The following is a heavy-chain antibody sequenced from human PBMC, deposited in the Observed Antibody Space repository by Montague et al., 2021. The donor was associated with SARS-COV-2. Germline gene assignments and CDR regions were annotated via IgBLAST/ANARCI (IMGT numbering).Heavy chain of an antibody. CDR2: VSDSGS. Sequence: SETLSLTCTVSGGSNSRYYWSWIRQPPGKGLEWIGYVSDSGSDYNPSLKSRVSISVDTSKNQFSLKLTPVTAADTAVYYCARAVSVRRAVNWFDPWGQGTLVTVSS. CDR3: ARAVSVRRAVNWFDP. V-gene: IGHV4-59*01. CDR1: GGSNSRYY. D-gene: IGHD3-10*01. J-gene: IGHJ5*02.